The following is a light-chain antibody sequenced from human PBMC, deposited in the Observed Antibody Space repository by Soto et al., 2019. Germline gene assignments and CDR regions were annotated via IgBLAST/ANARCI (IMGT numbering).Light chain of an antibody. J-gene: IGKJ1*01. CDR1: QSIGTW. CDR2: KAS. CDR3: QEYNTYST. Sequence: DIQMTQSPSTLSASVGDRVTISCRASQSIGTWLAWYPQKPGKAPNLLIYKASNLESGVPSRFSGSGSGTDFTLTFTSLQHDDFATYYCQEYNTYSTFGQGNKVEIK. V-gene: IGKV1-5*03.